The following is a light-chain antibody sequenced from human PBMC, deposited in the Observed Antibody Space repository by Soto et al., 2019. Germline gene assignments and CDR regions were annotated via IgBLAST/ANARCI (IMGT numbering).Light chain of an antibody. CDR1: QSVSSH. V-gene: IGKV3-11*01. Sequence: EIVMTQSPATLSVSPGERATLSCRASQSVSSHLAWYQQKPGQAPRLLIYGASTRATGIPARFSGSGSGTDFTLTIISLEPEDFAVYYCQQRSNWPQITFGQGTRLEIK. CDR2: GAS. CDR3: QQRSNWPQIT. J-gene: IGKJ5*01.